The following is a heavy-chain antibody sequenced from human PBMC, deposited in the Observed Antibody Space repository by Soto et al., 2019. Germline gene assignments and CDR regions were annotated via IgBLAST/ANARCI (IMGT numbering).Heavy chain of an antibody. J-gene: IGHJ4*02. CDR3: ARNQISADYGHQFDY. D-gene: IGHD4-17*01. V-gene: IGHV3-30*03. Sequence: QVQLVESGGGVVQPGRSLRLSCAASGFTFSSHGMHWVRQAPGKGLEWVAVISYDGSDESYADSVKGRFTISRDNSKNTLYRQMNSLRPEDTAVYYCARNQISADYGHQFDYWGQGTLVTVSS. CDR1: GFTFSSHG. CDR2: ISYDGSDE.